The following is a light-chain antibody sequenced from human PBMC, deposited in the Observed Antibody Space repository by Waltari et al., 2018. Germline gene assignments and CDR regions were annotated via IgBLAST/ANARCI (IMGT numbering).Light chain of an antibody. CDR1: RSDVGVYGF. J-gene: IGLJ3*02. CDR3: SSYTPTSFWM. Sequence: QSALTQPRSVSGSSGQSVTISCSGSRSDVGVYGFISWYQHHPGKAPKLLIYDVTKRHSGVPDRFSGSKSGNTASLTISGLQADDEAEYYCSSYTPTSFWMFGGGTKLTVL. CDR2: DVT. V-gene: IGLV2-11*01.